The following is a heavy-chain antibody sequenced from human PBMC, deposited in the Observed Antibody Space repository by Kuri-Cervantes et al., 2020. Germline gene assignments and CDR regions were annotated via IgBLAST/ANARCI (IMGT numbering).Heavy chain of an antibody. J-gene: IGHJ4*02. Sequence: GGSLRLSCAASGFTFSSYSMNWVRQAPGKGLEWVSSISSSSSYIYYADSVKGRFTISRDNAKNSLYLQMNSLRAEDTAVYYCARESPWLLREGADYWGQGTLVTDSS. CDR3: ARESPWLLREGADY. CDR2: ISSSSSYI. D-gene: IGHD3-9*01. CDR1: GFTFSSYS. V-gene: IGHV3-21*01.